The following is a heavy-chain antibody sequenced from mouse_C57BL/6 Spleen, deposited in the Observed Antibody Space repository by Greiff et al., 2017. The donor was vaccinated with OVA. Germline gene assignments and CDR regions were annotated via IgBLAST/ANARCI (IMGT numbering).Heavy chain of an antibody. Sequence: EVKLMESGGGLVKPGGSLKLSCAASGFTFSDYGMHWVRQAPEKGLEWVAYISSGSSTIYYADTVKGRFTISRDNAKNTLFLQMTSLRSEDTAMYYCAPGGFAYWGQGTLVTVSA. D-gene: IGHD4-1*01. J-gene: IGHJ3*01. V-gene: IGHV5-17*01. CDR3: APGGFAY. CDR2: ISSGSSTI. CDR1: GFTFSDYG.